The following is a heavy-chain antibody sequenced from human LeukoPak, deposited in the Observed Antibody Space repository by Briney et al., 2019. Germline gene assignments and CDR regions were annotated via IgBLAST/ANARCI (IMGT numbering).Heavy chain of an antibody. CDR1: GFTFSSYS. Sequence: PGGSLRLSCAASGFTFSSYSMNWVRRAPGKGLEWVSSTSRSSSSIYYADSVKGRFTISRDNAKNSLYLQMSSLRAEDTAVYYCARDGDTTFDYWGQGTLVTVSS. J-gene: IGHJ4*02. CDR3: ARDGDTTFDY. CDR2: TSRSSSSI. D-gene: IGHD5-18*01. V-gene: IGHV3-21*01.